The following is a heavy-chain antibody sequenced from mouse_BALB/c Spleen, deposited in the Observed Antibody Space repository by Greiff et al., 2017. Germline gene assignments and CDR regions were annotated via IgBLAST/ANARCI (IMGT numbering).Heavy chain of an antibody. CDR3: TRGPSMDY. CDR2: IDPSDSYT. CDR1: GYTFTSYW. J-gene: IGHJ4*01. Sequence: VQLQQPGAELVKPGASVKMSCKASGYTFTSYWMHWVKQRPGQGLEWIGVIDPSDSYTSYNQKFKGKATLTVDTSSSTAYMQLSSLTSEDSAVYYCTRGPSMDYWGQGTSVTVSS. V-gene: IGHV1S127*01.